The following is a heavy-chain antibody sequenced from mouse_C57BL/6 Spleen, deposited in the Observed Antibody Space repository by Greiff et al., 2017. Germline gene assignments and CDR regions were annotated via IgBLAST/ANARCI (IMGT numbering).Heavy chain of an antibody. J-gene: IGHJ2*01. CDR2: IRSKSNNYAT. V-gene: IGHV10-1*01. D-gene: IGHD2-4*01. Sequence: EVQLVESGGGLVQPKGSLKLSCAASGFSFNTYAMNWVRQAPGKGLEWVARIRSKSNNYATYYADSVKDRFTISRDDSESMLYLQMNNLKTEDTAMYYCVRQGDYDYGFDYWGQGTTLTVSS. CDR3: VRQGDYDYGFDY. CDR1: GFSFNTYA.